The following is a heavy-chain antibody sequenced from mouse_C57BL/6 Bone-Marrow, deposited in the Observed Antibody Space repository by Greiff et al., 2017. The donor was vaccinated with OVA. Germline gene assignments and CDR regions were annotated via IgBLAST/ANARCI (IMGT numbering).Heavy chain of an antibody. CDR1: EYEFPSHD. Sequence: EVHLVESGGGLVQPGESLKLSCESNEYEFPSHDMSWVRKTPEKRLELVAAINSDGGSTYYPDTMERRFIISRDNTKKTLYLQMSSLRSEDTALYYCARHGDYDGDYYAMDYWGQGTSVTVSS. D-gene: IGHD2-4*01. CDR2: INSDGGST. V-gene: IGHV5-2*01. J-gene: IGHJ4*01. CDR3: ARHGDYDGDYYAMDY.